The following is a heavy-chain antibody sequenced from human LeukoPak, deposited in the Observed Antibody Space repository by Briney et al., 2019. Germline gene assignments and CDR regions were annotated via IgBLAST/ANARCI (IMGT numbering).Heavy chain of an antibody. D-gene: IGHD4-17*01. Sequence: ASVKVSCKASGYTFTGYYMHWVRQAPGQGLEWMGWINPNSGNTGYAQKFQGRVTITRNTSISTACMELSSLRSEDTAVYYCARGSPVTNFDYWGQGTLVTVSS. J-gene: IGHJ4*02. CDR1: GYTFTGYY. CDR3: ARGSPVTNFDY. CDR2: INPNSGNT. V-gene: IGHV1-8*03.